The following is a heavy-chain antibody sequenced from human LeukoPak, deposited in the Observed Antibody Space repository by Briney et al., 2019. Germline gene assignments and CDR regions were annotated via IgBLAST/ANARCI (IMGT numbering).Heavy chain of an antibody. Sequence: PSETLSLTCTVSGGSIGSNNYSWGWIRQPPGKGLEWIASIYYSGSTSYNPSLKSRVTISVDTSRNQFSLKLSSVTAADTAVYHCARTAAALFIRGQGTLVTVSS. CDR3: ARTAAALFI. J-gene: IGHJ4*02. CDR1: GGSIGSNNYS. D-gene: IGHD6-13*01. CDR2: IYYSGST. V-gene: IGHV4-39*01.